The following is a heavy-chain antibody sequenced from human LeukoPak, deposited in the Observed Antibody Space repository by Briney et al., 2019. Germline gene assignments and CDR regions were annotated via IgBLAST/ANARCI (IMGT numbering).Heavy chain of an antibody. CDR2: INPNSGGT. V-gene: IGHV1-2*02. CDR1: GYTFTGYY. D-gene: IGHD3-10*01. CDR3: ARLLWFGELNPDFDH. Sequence: GASVKVSCKASGYTFTGYYMHWVRQAPGQGLEWMGWINPNSGGTNYAQKFQGRVTMTRDTSISTAYMELSRLRSDDTAVYYCARLLWFGELNPDFDHWGQGTLVTVSS. J-gene: IGHJ4*02.